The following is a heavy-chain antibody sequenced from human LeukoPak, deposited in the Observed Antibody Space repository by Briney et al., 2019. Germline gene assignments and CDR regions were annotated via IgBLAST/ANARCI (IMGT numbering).Heavy chain of an antibody. J-gene: IGHJ6*03. D-gene: IGHD2-21*01. V-gene: IGHV1-69*01. Sequence: ASVKVSCKASGGTFSSYAISWVRQAPGQGLEWMGGIIPIFGTANYAQKFQGRVTITADESTSTAYMELSSLRSEDTAVYYCARGDIVVAPYYYYYMDVWGKGTTVTISS. CDR1: GGTFSSYA. CDR3: ARGDIVVAPYYYYYMDV. CDR2: IIPIFGTA.